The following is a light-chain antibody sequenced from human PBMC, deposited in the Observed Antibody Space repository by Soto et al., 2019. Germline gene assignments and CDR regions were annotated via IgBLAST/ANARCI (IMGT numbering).Light chain of an antibody. CDR3: TSYAGSNNYV. Sequence: QSALTQPASVSGSPGQSITISCTGTSNDVGGYNYVSWYQQHPGKAPKLMIFEVSYRPSGISNRFSGSKSGNTASLTISGLQAEDEADYYCTSYAGSNNYVFGTGTKLTVL. CDR2: EVS. CDR1: SNDVGGYNY. V-gene: IGLV2-14*01. J-gene: IGLJ1*01.